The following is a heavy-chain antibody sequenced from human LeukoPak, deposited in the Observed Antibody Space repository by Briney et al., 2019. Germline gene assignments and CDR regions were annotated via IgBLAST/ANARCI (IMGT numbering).Heavy chain of an antibody. V-gene: IGHV3-21*01. J-gene: IGHJ3*02. Sequence: GGSLRLSCAASGFTFSSYSMSWVRQAPGKGLEWVSSISSSSSYIYYADSVKGRFTISRDNAKNSLYLQMNSLRAEDTAVYYCAREVLRFPGAFDIWGQGTMVTVSS. CDR3: AREVLRFPGAFDI. CDR1: GFTFSSYS. CDR2: ISSSSSYI. D-gene: IGHD3-3*01.